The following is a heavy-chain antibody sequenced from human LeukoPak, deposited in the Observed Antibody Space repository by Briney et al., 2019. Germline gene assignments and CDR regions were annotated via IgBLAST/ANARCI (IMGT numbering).Heavy chain of an antibody. J-gene: IGHJ3*02. Sequence: PSETLSLTCAVSGGSISSSNWWSWVRQPPGKGLEWIGEIYHSGSTNYNPSLKSRVTISVDKSKDQFSLKLSSVTAADTAVYYCARGGWSQSDAFDIWGQGTMVTVSS. V-gene: IGHV4-4*02. CDR1: GGSISSSNW. CDR2: IYHSGST. D-gene: IGHD6-19*01. CDR3: ARGGWSQSDAFDI.